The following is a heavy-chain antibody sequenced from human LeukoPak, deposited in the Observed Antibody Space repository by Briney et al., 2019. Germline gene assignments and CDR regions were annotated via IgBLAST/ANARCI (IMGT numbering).Heavy chain of an antibody. CDR2: IIPILSTE. J-gene: IGHJ4*02. CDR1: GGTFSSFA. D-gene: IGHD2-21*02. CDR3: AIRSDGAYCGGDCFYLDY. Sequence: SVKVSCKTSGGTFSSFALSWVRLAPGQGLEWMGRIIPILSTEEYAQRFQGRVTITADTSTSTVYMELSSLKSEDTAIYYCAIRSDGAYCGGDCFYLDYWGQGTLVTVSS. V-gene: IGHV1-69*04.